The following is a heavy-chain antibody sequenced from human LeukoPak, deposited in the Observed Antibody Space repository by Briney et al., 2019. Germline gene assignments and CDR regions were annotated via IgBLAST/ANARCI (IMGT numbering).Heavy chain of an antibody. CDR3: ASVDGDLDAFDI. Sequence: GASVKVSCKASGYTFNSSYMHWVRQAPGQGLEWMGIINPSDDSTRYAQKFQGRVTMTKDTSTNTVYMHLSSLSSDDTAVYYCASVDGDLDAFDIWGQGTMVTVSS. CDR2: INPSDDST. D-gene: IGHD2-21*02. CDR1: GYTFNSSY. J-gene: IGHJ3*02. V-gene: IGHV1-46*02.